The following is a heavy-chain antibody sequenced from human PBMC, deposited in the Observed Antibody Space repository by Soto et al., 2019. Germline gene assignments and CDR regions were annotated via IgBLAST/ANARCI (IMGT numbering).Heavy chain of an antibody. D-gene: IGHD3-10*01. V-gene: IGHV3-23*01. CDR2: ILVGGSP. Sequence: GGSLRLSCAASGFICSSYDMSWVRQAPGKGLEWVSTILVGGSPHYEDSVKGRFTISRDNSKNTLYLQMNSLRAEDTAVYYCAKDNYYGSGSYSGYFQHWGQGTLVTVSS. CDR3: AKDNYYGSGSYSGYFQH. J-gene: IGHJ1*01. CDR1: GFICSSYD.